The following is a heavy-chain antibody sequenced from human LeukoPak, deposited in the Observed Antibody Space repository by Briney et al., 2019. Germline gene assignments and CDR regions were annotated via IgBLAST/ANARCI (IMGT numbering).Heavy chain of an antibody. CDR2: ISSSSSYI. V-gene: IGHV3-21*01. J-gene: IGHJ3*02. Sequence: PGGSLRLSCAASGFTFSSYSMNWARQAPGKGLEWVSSISSSSSYIYYADSVKGRFTISRDNAKNSLYLQMNSLRAEDTAVYYCARDTSENYYDSTGAAFDIWGQGTMVTVSS. CDR1: GFTFSSYS. D-gene: IGHD3-22*01. CDR3: ARDTSENYYDSTGAAFDI.